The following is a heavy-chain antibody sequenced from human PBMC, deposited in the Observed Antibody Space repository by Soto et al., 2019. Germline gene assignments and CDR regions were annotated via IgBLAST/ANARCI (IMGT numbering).Heavy chain of an antibody. J-gene: IGHJ5*02. CDR1: GGSISSYY. V-gene: IGHV4-59*08. CDR3: ARLVKNWFDP. Sequence: PSETLSLTCTVSGGSISSYYWSWIRQPPGKGLEWIGYIYYSGSTNYNPSLKSRVTISVDTSKNQFSLKLSSATAADTAVYYCARLVKNWFDPWGQGTLVTVSS. CDR2: IYYSGST.